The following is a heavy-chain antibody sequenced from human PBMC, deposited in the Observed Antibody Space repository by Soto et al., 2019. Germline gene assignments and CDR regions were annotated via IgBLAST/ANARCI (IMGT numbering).Heavy chain of an antibody. CDR2: ISSSGITI. J-gene: IGHJ4*02. Sequence: PGGSCRRCCAASGLTFSDYYMSWIRQAPGKVLEWVSYISSSGITIYYADSVKGRFTISRDNAKNSLYLQMNSLRAEDTAVYYCARGGPYYDINGYLFKYWGQGTLDIVSS. V-gene: IGHV3-11*01. CDR3: ARGGPYYDINGYLFKY. CDR1: GLTFSDYY. D-gene: IGHD3-22*01.